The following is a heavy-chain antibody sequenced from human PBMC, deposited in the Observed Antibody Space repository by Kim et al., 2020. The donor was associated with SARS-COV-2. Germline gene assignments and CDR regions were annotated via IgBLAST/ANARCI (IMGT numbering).Heavy chain of an antibody. D-gene: IGHD6-13*01. J-gene: IGHJ4*02. CDR3: ARGKGAAAGNDY. V-gene: IGHV4-34*01. CDR2: INHSGST. CDR1: GGSFSGYY. Sequence: SETLSLTCAVYGGSFSGYYWSWIRQPPGKGLEWIGEINHSGSTNYNPPLKSRVTISVDTSKNQFSLKLSSVTAADTAVYYCARGKGAAAGNDYWGQGTLV.